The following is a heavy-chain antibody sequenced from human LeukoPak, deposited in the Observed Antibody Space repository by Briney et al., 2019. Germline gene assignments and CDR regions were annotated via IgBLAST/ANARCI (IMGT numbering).Heavy chain of an antibody. CDR1: GYSFTSYW. Sequence: GESLRISCKGSGYSFTSYWITWVRQMPGKGLEWMGRIDPSDPSGSYTTYSPSFEGHVTISTDKSINTAYLQWRSLRASDTAMYCCAKSFYADWHFDLWGRGTLVTVSS. D-gene: IGHD3-16*01. V-gene: IGHV5-10-1*01. CDR3: AKSFYADWHFDL. J-gene: IGHJ2*01. CDR2: IDPSDPSGSYT.